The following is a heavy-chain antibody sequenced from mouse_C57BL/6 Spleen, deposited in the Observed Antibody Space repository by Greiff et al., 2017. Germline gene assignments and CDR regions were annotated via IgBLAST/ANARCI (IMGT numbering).Heavy chain of an antibody. CDR3: ARGIYYGNYNWYFDV. V-gene: IGHV1-50*01. J-gene: IGHJ1*03. D-gene: IGHD2-1*01. CDR1: GYTFTSYW. Sequence: QVQLKQSGAELVKPGASVKLSCKASGYTFTSYWMQWVKQRPGQGLEWIGEIDPSDSYTNYNQKFKGKATLTVDTSSSTAYMQLSSLTSEDSAVYYCARGIYYGNYNWYFDVWGTGTTVTVSS. CDR2: IDPSDSYT.